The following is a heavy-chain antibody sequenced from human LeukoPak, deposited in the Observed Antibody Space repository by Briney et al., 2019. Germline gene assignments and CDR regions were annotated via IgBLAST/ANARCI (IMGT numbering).Heavy chain of an antibody. V-gene: IGHV3-23*01. J-gene: IGHJ6*03. CDR2: ISGSGGST. Sequence: GGSLRLSCAASGFTFSSYAMSWVRQAPGKGLEWVSAISGSGGSTYYADSVKGRFTISRDNAKNSLYLQMNSLRAEDTAVYYCARELAGTTNYYYYYMDVWGKGTTVTVSS. CDR1: GFTFSSYA. CDR3: ARELAGTTNYYYYYMDV. D-gene: IGHD1-7*01.